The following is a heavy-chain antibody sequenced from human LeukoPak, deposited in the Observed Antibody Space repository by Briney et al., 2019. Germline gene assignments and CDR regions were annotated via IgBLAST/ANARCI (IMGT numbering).Heavy chain of an antibody. CDR1: GFTFSSYG. CDR3: AREVGATYFDY. D-gene: IGHD1-26*01. J-gene: IGHJ4*02. CDR2: IWYDGSNK. Sequence: PGRSLRLSCAASGFTFSSYGMHWVRQAPGKGLERVAVIWYDGSNKYYADSVKGRFTISRDNSKNTLYLQMNSLRAEDTAVYYCAREVGATYFDYWGQGTLVTVSS. V-gene: IGHV3-33*01.